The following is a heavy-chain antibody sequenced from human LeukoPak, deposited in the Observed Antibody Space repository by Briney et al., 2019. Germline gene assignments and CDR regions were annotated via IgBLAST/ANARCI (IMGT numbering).Heavy chain of an antibody. Sequence: SETLSLICAVSGYSISSGYYWGWIRQPPGKGLEWIGSIYHSGSTYYNPSLKSRVTISVDTSKNQFSLKLSSVTAADTAVYYCARGPSRYYYGMDVWGQGTTVTVSS. CDR3: ARGPSRYYYGMDV. CDR1: GYSISSGYY. CDR2: IYHSGST. J-gene: IGHJ6*02. V-gene: IGHV4-38-2*01.